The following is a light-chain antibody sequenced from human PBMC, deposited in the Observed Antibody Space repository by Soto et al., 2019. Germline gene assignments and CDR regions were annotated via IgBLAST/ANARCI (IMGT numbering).Light chain of an antibody. Sequence: QSALTQPASVSGSPGQSITISCTGTSTDVGGYNYVSWYQQHPGKAPKLMIYDVTSRPSGVSNRFSGPKSGNTASLIISGLQADDEADYYCISYTSSDTYVFGTGTKLTVL. CDR3: ISYTSSDTYV. J-gene: IGLJ1*01. CDR2: DVT. CDR1: STDVGGYNY. V-gene: IGLV2-14*01.